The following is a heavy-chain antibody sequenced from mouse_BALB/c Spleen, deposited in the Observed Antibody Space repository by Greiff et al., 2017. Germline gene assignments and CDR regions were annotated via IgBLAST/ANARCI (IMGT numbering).Heavy chain of an antibody. Sequence: EVQGVESGGGLVQPGGSLKLSCAASGFTFSSYGMSWVRQTPDKRLELVATINSNGGSTYYPDRVKGRFTFARDNSKNTLYLQMSSLKSEDTAMYYCARVGGYDREFDYWGQGTTLTVSS. J-gene: IGHJ2*01. CDR3: ARVGGYDREFDY. CDR1: GFTFSSYG. V-gene: IGHV5-6-3*01. D-gene: IGHD2-2*01. CDR2: INSNGGST.